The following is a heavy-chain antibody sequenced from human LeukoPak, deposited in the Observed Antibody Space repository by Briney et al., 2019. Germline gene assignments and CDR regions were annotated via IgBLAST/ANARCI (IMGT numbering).Heavy chain of an antibody. Sequence: TGGSLRLSCAASGFTVSSNYMSWVRQAPGKGLEWVSVIYSGGSTYYADSVKGRFTISRDNSKNTLYLQMNSLRAEDTAVYYCAKDLGESDYVLPFDYWGQGTLVTVSS. J-gene: IGHJ4*02. CDR1: GFTVSSNY. D-gene: IGHD3-16*01. CDR3: AKDLGESDYVLPFDY. CDR2: IYSGGST. V-gene: IGHV3-53*01.